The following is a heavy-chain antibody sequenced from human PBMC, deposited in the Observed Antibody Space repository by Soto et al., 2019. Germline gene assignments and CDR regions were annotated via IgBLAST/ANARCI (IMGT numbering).Heavy chain of an antibody. V-gene: IGHV3-30*15. CDR1: GFTFSSYA. Sequence: QVQLVESGGGVVEPGRSLRLSCAASGFTFSSYAMHWVRQAPGKGLEWVAVISHDGSITYYSDSVKGRFTMSRDNSNNTLFLLRSSLRSEDTAIYYCAKDAYWESHFYYFMDPWVRGTTVTVSS. CDR3: AKDAYWESHFYYFMDP. J-gene: IGHJ6*03. CDR2: ISHDGSIT. D-gene: IGHD3-16*01.